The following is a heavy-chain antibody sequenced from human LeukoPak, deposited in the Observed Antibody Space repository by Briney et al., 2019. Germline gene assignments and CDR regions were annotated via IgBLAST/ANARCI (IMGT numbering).Heavy chain of an antibody. V-gene: IGHV3-53*01. D-gene: IGHD2-2*02. Sequence: GGSLRLSCAASGFTVSSIYMSWVRQAPGKGLEWVSLIYSGGSTYYADSVKGRFTISRDNSKNTLYLQMNSLRAEDTAVYYCAKHCSSTTCYIDYWGQGTLVTVSS. CDR2: IYSGGST. J-gene: IGHJ4*02. CDR3: AKHCSSTTCYIDY. CDR1: GFTVSSIY.